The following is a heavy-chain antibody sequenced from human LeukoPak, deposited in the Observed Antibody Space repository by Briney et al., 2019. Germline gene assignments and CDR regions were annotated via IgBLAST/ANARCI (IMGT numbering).Heavy chain of an antibody. CDR3: ARVNGIAAAGPPYYGMDV. CDR1: GYTFTSYG. V-gene: IGHV1-18*01. J-gene: IGHJ6*02. D-gene: IGHD6-13*01. Sequence: ASVKVSCKASGYTFTSYGISWVRQAPGQGLEWMGWISAYNGNTNYAQELQGRVTMTTDTSTSTAYMELRSLRSDDTAVYYCARVNGIAAAGPPYYGMDVRGQGTTVTVSS. CDR2: ISAYNGNT.